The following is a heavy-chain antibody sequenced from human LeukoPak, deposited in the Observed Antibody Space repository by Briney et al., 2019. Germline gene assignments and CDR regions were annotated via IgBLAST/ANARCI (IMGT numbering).Heavy chain of an antibody. CDR3: AKHAIAGNSIWDYFEY. V-gene: IGHV3-23*01. CDR2: IVGDSSSI. CDR1: GFTFSKYA. Sequence: GGSLRLSCAASGFTFSKYAMNWVRQAPGKGLEWVSGIVGDSSSIFYEDSVRGRFTISRDNSKNTLYLQMNSLRAEDTAVYYCAKHAIAGNSIWDYFEYWGQGDLVIVSS. J-gene: IGHJ4*02. D-gene: IGHD1-7*01.